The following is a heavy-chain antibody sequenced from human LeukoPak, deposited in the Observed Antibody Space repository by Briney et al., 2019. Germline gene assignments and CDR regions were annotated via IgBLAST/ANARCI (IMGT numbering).Heavy chain of an antibody. CDR1: GGSISGWY. Sequence: SETLSLTCTVSGGSISGWYWSWIRQPPGKGLEWIGYIYGSGYTNYNPSLKSRVTMSVDTSKNQFSLKVTSVTAADTAMYYCARVGDYALKDWGQGTLVTVSS. V-gene: IGHV4-59*12. CDR2: IYGSGYT. D-gene: IGHD4-17*01. CDR3: ARVGDYALKD. J-gene: IGHJ4*02.